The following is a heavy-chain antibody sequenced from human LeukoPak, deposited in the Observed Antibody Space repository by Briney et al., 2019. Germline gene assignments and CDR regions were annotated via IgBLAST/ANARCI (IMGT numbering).Heavy chain of an antibody. Sequence: SETLSLTCTVSGGSISSSSYYWGWIRQPPGKGLEWIGEINHSGSTNYNPSLKSRVTISVDTSKNQFSLKLSSVTAADTAVYYCARDSYGSGTGNAFDIWGQGTMVTVSS. CDR3: ARDSYGSGTGNAFDI. CDR2: INHSGST. D-gene: IGHD3-10*01. V-gene: IGHV4-39*07. J-gene: IGHJ3*02. CDR1: GGSISSSSYY.